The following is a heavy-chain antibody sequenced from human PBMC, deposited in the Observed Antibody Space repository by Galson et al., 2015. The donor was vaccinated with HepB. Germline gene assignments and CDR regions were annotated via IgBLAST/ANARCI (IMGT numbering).Heavy chain of an antibody. CDR2: IDPSDSYT. CDR3: ARRNSSGWGYYYYGMDV. CDR1: GYSFTSYW. Sequence: QSGAEVKKPGESLRISCKGSGYSFTSYWISWVRQMPGKGLEWMGRIDPSDSYTNYSPSFQGHVTISADKSISTAYLQWSSLKASDTAMYYCARRNSSGWGYYYYGMDVWGQGTTVTVSS. J-gene: IGHJ6*02. D-gene: IGHD6-19*01. V-gene: IGHV5-10-1*01.